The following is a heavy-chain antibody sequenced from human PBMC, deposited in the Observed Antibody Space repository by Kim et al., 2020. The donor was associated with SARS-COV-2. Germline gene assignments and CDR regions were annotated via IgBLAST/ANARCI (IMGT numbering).Heavy chain of an antibody. J-gene: IGHJ6*02. CDR3: ARDPYSSSYNYYGMDV. V-gene: IGHV3-48*03. CDR2: ISSSGSTI. D-gene: IGHD6-13*01. Sequence: GGSLRLSCAASGFTFSSYEMNWVRQAPGKGLEWVSYISSSGSTIYYADSVKGRFTISRDNAKNSLYLQMNSLRAEDTAVYYYARDPYSSSYNYYGMDVWGQGTTVTVSS. CDR1: GFTFSSYE.